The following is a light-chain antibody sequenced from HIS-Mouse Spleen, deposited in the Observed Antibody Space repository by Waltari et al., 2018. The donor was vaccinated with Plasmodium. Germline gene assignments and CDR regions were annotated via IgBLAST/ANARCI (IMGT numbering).Light chain of an antibody. Sequence: EIVLTQSPANLSLSPGERATLPCRASQSVSSYLAWYQQKPGQAPRLLIYDASNRATGIPARFSGSGSGTDFTLTISSLEPEDFAVYYCQQRSNWLTFGGGTKVEIK. V-gene: IGKV3-11*01. J-gene: IGKJ4*01. CDR2: DAS. CDR3: QQRSNWLT. CDR1: QSVSSY.